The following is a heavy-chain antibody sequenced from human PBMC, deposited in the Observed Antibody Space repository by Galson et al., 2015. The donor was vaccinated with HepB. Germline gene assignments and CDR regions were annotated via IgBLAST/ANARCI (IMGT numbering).Heavy chain of an antibody. D-gene: IGHD3-22*01. CDR2: ISYDGSKK. CDR1: RFTFSSYA. Sequence: SLRLSCAASRFTFSSYAMHWVRQAPGKGLEWVAVISYDGSKKYYADSVKGRFTISRDDSKNTLYLQMNSLRAEDTAVYYCARDRGYYDSSGYYSAAFDIWGQGTMVTVSS. CDR3: ARDRGYYDSSGYYSAAFDI. V-gene: IGHV3-30*04. J-gene: IGHJ3*02.